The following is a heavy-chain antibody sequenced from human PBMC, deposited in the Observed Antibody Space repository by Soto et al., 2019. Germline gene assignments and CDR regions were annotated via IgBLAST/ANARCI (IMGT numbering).Heavy chain of an antibody. D-gene: IGHD1-26*01. V-gene: IGHV1-8*01. Sequence: QVQLVQSGAEVKKPGASVKVSGKASGYTFTSYDINWVRQATGQGLEWMGWMNPYSGNTGYAQKFQGRVTMTRNTSIGTAYMELSSLRSEDTAVYYCAGRGHSGSSNDCWGQGTLVTVSS. CDR3: AGRGHSGSSNDC. J-gene: IGHJ4*02. CDR1: GYTFTSYD. CDR2: MNPYSGNT.